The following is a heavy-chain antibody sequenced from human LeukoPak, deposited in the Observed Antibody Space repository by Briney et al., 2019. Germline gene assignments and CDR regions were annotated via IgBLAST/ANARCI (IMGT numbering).Heavy chain of an antibody. CDR3: ASGGHDYGDYVLDY. J-gene: IGHJ4*02. CDR1: GGSFSGYY. CDR2: INHSGST. Sequence: SETLSLTCAVYGGSFSGYYWSWIRQPPGKGLEWIGEINHSGSTNYNPSLKSRVTISVDTSKNQFSLKLSSVTAADTAVYYCASGGHDYGDYVLDYWGQGTLVTVSS. D-gene: IGHD4-17*01. V-gene: IGHV4-34*01.